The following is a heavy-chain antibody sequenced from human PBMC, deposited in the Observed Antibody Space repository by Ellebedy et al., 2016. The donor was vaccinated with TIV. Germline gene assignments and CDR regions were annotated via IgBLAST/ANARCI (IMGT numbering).Heavy chain of an antibody. V-gene: IGHV4-34*01. CDR1: GGSFSGYY. J-gene: IGHJ4*02. CDR2: INHSGST. Sequence: SETLSLXCAVYGGSFSGYYWSWIRQPPGKGLEWIGEINHSGSTNYNPSLKSRVTISVDTSKNQFFLKLSSVTAADTALYYCARTYYYGSGSGDFDSWGQGTPVAASS. D-gene: IGHD3-10*01. CDR3: ARTYYYGSGSGDFDS.